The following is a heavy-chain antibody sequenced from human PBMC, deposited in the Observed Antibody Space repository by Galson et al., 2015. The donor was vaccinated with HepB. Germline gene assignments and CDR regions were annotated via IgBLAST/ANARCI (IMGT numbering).Heavy chain of an antibody. J-gene: IGHJ4*02. D-gene: IGHD1-20*01. V-gene: IGHV3-72*01. CDR3: ARSSYNWNDMLDY. Sequence: SLRLSCAASGFTFSDHYMDWVRQAPGKGLEWVGRTRNKANSYTTEYAASVKGRFTISRDDSKNSLYLQMNSLKTEDTAVYYCARSSYNWNDMLDYWGQGTLVTVSS. CDR2: TRNKANSYTT. CDR1: GFTFSDHY.